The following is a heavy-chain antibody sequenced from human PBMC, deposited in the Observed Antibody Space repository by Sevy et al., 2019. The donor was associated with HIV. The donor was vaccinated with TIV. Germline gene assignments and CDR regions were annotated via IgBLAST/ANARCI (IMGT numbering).Heavy chain of an antibody. J-gene: IGHJ4*02. D-gene: IGHD6-13*01. CDR2: IRNKADSYTT. V-gene: IGHV3-72*01. CDR3: ATHGGIAAAGRVFDY. Sequence: GGSLRLSCAASGFTFSDHYMEWVRQAPGKGLEWVGRIRNKADSYTTEYAAAVKGRFTISRDDSKISLYLLMNSLKTEDTAVYYCATHGGIAAAGRVFDYWGQGTLVTVSS. CDR1: GFTFSDHY.